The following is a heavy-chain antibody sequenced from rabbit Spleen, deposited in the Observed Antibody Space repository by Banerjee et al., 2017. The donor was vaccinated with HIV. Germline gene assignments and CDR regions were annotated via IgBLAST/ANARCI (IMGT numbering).Heavy chain of an antibody. V-gene: IGHV1S40*01. CDR3: ARDTGTSFSSYGMDL. CDR2: IYSGSSGTP. J-gene: IGHJ6*01. CDR1: GFSFSSSYY. Sequence: QSLEESGGDLVKPGASLTLTCTASGFSFSSSYYMCWVRQAPGKGLEWIGCIYSGSSGTPYYASWVNGRFTISKTSATTVTLQMTSLTAADTATYFCARDTGTSFSSYGMDLWGPGTLVTVS. D-gene: IGHD7-1*01.